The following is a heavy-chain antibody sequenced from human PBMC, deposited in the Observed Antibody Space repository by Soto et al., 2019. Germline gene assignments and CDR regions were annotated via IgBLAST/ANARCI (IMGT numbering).Heavy chain of an antibody. Sequence: SETLSLTCAVYGGSFSGYYWSWIRQPPGKGLEWIGEINHSGSTNYNPSLKSRVTISVDTSKNQFSLKLSSVTAADTAVYYCARGSSGSPYYDFWSGRGTSWFDPWGQGTMVTVYS. D-gene: IGHD3-3*01. J-gene: IGHJ5*02. CDR3: ARGSSGSPYYDFWSGRGTSWFDP. CDR1: GGSFSGYY. CDR2: INHSGST. V-gene: IGHV4-34*01.